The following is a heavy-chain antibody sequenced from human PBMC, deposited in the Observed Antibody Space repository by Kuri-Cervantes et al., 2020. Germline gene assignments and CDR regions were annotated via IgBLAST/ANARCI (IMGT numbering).Heavy chain of an antibody. CDR1: GYTFTSYG. CDR3: ASGYGSGSYHYYGMDV. V-gene: IGHV1-18*01. Sequence: ASVKVSCKASGYTFTSYGISWVRQAPGQGLEWMGWISAYNGNTNYAQKLQGRVTMTTDTSTSTAYMELRSLRSDDTAVYYCASGYGSGSYHYYGMDVWGQGTTVTSP. J-gene: IGHJ6*02. CDR2: ISAYNGNT. D-gene: IGHD3-10*01.